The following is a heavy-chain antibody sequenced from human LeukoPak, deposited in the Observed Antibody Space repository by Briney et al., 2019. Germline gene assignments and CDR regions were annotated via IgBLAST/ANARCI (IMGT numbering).Heavy chain of an antibody. Sequence: SGTLSLTCAVSGGSISSSDWWTWVRQPPGKGLEWIGEVNHSGSINYNPSLMSRVTISADRSKNQFSLKLTSVTAADTAIYYCTRQIVVVTGRGFDPWGQGTLVTVSS. CDR2: VNHSGSI. V-gene: IGHV4-4*02. J-gene: IGHJ5*02. CDR3: TRQIVVVTGRGFDP. D-gene: IGHD2-21*02. CDR1: GGSISSSDW.